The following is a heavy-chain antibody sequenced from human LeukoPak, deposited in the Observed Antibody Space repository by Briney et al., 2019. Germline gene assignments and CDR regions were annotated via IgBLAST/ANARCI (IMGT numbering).Heavy chain of an antibody. D-gene: IGHD1-1*01. CDR2: IYYSGST. CDR3: ARDSGTGYYYMDV. CDR1: GGSISSYY. J-gene: IGHJ6*03. V-gene: IGHV4-59*01. Sequence: PSETLSLTCTVSGGSISSYYWSWIRQPPGKGLEWIGYIYYSGSTNYNPSLKSRVTISVDTSKNQFSLKLSSVTAADTAVYYCARDSGTGYYYMDVWGKGTTVTISS.